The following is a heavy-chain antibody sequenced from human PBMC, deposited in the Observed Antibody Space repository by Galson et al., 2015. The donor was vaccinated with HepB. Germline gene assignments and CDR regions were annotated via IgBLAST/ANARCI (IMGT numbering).Heavy chain of an antibody. Sequence: SLRLSCAASGFTFSSYNMNWVRQAPGKGLDWISYISATGTTIEYADSVKGRFIISRDNAKNSLYLQVNSLRVEDTAVYYCARDSRAAFGEPNWFDPWSQGTLVIVSS. CDR3: ARDSRAAFGEPNWFDP. CDR1: GFTFSSYN. D-gene: IGHD6-25*01. V-gene: IGHV3-48*03. CDR2: ISATGTTI. J-gene: IGHJ5*02.